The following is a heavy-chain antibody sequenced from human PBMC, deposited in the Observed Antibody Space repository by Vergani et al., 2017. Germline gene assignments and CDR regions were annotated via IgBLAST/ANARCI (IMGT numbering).Heavy chain of an antibody. CDR3: TTNIVVVVAATLSDY. Sequence: EVQLVESGGGLVQPGGSLKLSCAASGFTFSGSAMHWVRQASGKGLEWVGRIRSKANSYATAYAASVKGRFTISRDDSKNTAYLQMNSLKTEDTAVYYCTTNIVVVVAATLSDYWGQGTLVTVSS. J-gene: IGHJ4*02. CDR1: GFTFSGSA. V-gene: IGHV3-73*02. D-gene: IGHD2-15*01. CDR2: IRSKANSYAT.